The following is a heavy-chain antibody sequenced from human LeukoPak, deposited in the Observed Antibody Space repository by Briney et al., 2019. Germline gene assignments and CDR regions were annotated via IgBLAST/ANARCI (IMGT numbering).Heavy chain of an antibody. CDR2: IIPIFGTA. V-gene: IGHV1-69*13. CDR3: ARGTYCSSTSCYTGAPHWFDP. CDR1: GGTFSSYA. D-gene: IGHD2-2*02. Sequence: AASVKVSCKASGGTFSSYAISWVRQAPGQGLEWMGGIIPIFGTANYAQKFQGRVTITADESTSTAYMELSSLRSEDTAVYYCARGTYCSSTSCYTGAPHWFDPWGQGTLVTVSS. J-gene: IGHJ5*02.